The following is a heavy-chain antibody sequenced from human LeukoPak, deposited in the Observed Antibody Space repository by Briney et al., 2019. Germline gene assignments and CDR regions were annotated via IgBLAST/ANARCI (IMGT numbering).Heavy chain of an antibody. CDR1: GFAFSFYA. V-gene: IGHV3-23*01. J-gene: IGHJ5*01. CDR2: INANSGTT. Sequence: PGGSLRLSCAASGFAFSFYAMSWLRQPPGKGLEWVSTINANSGTTSYAASVRGRFTISRDNSKNTLYLQVNTLRADDTATYYCAKPVSGGLAVTADWFHPWGQETLVVVSS. CDR3: AKPVSGGLAVTADWFHP. D-gene: IGHD6-19*01.